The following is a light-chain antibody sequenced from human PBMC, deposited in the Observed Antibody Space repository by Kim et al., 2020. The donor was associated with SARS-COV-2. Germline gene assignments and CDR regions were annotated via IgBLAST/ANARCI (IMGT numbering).Light chain of an antibody. V-gene: IGKV3-15*01. CDR2: GAS. Sequence: SPGERVTVSCRARQGVTIALAWYQQKPGQAPRLLIYGASNRATGIPARFSGSGSGTEFTLTISSLQTEDVAVYYCQQYHDWPPMTFGQGTKVDIK. CDR3: QQYHDWPPMT. CDR1: QGVTIA. J-gene: IGKJ1*01.